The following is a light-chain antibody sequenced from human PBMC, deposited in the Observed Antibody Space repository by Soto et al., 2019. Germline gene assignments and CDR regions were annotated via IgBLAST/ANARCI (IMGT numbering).Light chain of an antibody. CDR3: QVWDSSSDLVI. V-gene: IGLV3-21*04. J-gene: IGLJ2*01. CDR2: YDA. CDR1: NIGSKS. Sequence: SYELTQPPSVSVAQGQAASITCGGNNIGSKSVHWYQQKSGQAPVLVIYYDADRPSGIPERFSGSKSENTATLTISRVEAGDEADYYCQVWDSSSDLVIFGGGTKLTVL.